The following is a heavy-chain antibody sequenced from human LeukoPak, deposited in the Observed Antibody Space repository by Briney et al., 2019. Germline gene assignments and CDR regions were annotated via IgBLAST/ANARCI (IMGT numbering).Heavy chain of an antibody. D-gene: IGHD5-24*01. V-gene: IGHV4-59*01. CDR3: ATGDAYIDY. CDR2: VSYTGGT. J-gene: IGHJ4*02. CDR1: GGSITSYY. Sequence: SETLSLTCTVSGGSITSYYCTWIRQPPGKGPEWIGYVSYTGGTNYNPSLTSRLTISMDTSKNQFSLKLTSVSAADTAVYYCATGDAYIDYWGQGTLVTVSS.